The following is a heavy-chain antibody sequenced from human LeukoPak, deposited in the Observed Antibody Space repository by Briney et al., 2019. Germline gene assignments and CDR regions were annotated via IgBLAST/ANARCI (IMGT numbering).Heavy chain of an antibody. J-gene: IGHJ5*02. CDR2: IDPNSGGT. CDR1: GYTFTAYY. Sequence: ASVKVSCKASGYTFTAYYIHCVRQAPGQGLEWMGWIDPNSGGTNYAQKLQGRVTMTTDTSTSTAYMELRSLRSDDTAVYYCARGLEWLTRRHTWFDPWGQGTLVTVSS. D-gene: IGHD3-3*01. V-gene: IGHV1-2*02. CDR3: ARGLEWLTRRHTWFDP.